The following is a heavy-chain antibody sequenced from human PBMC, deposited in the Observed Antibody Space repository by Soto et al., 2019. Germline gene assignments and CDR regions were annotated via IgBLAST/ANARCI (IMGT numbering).Heavy chain of an antibody. CDR1: GFSLSTDDVG. J-gene: IGHJ4*02. Sequence: SGPTLVNPTQTLTLTCTFSGFSLSTDDVGLGWICQPPGKALYWLAVIYWDDDKRYSPSLKSRLTITKDTSKNQVLLTMTNMDPVDTATYFCARSKYSISSFDYWGQGALVTVSS. CDR2: IYWDDDK. V-gene: IGHV2-5*02. CDR3: ARSKYSISSFDY. D-gene: IGHD6-6*01.